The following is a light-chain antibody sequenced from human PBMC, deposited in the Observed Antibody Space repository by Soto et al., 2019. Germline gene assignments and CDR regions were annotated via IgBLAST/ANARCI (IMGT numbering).Light chain of an antibody. CDR1: SSDIGSHNF. CDR3: SSYTSTDIRV. CDR2: GVS. J-gene: IGLJ3*02. Sequence: QSALTQPASVSGSPGQSITISCTGTSSDIGSHNFVSWHQQHPGKAPKFIIYGVSNRPSGVSNRFSGSKSGNTASLTISGLQAEDEADYYCSSYTSTDIRVFGGGTKLTVL. V-gene: IGLV2-14*01.